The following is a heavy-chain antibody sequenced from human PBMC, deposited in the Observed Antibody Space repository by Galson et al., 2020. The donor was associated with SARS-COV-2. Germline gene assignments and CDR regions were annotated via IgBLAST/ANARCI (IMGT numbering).Heavy chain of an antibody. CDR2: IWYDGSNK. Sequence: DPGGSLRLSCAASGFTFSSYGMHWVRQAPGKGLEWVAVIWYDGSNKYYADSVKGRFTISRDNSKNTLYLQMNSLRAEDTAVYYCAGQLADYAFDIWGQGTMVTVSS. D-gene: IGHD6-13*01. V-gene: IGHV3-33*01. CDR1: GFTFSSYG. CDR3: AGQLADYAFDI. J-gene: IGHJ3*02.